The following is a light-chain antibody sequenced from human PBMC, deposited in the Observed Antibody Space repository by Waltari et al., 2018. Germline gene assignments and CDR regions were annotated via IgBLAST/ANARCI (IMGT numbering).Light chain of an antibody. Sequence: DIVMTQSPDSLAVSLGERATINCKSSQSVLYSSNNKNYLAWYQQKPGPPPKLLIYWASTRASGVPDRFSGSGSGTDFTLTISSLQAEDVAVYYCQQSYSTPLTFGGGTKVEIK. CDR2: WAS. CDR3: QQSYSTPLT. V-gene: IGKV4-1*01. CDR1: QSVLYSSNNKNY. J-gene: IGKJ4*01.